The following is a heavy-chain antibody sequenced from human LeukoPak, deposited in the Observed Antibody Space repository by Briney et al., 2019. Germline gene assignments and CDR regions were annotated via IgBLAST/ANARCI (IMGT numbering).Heavy chain of an antibody. D-gene: IGHD5-18*01. CDR2: ISYDGSNK. CDR3: ARASGYSYGYFDY. J-gene: IGHJ4*02. V-gene: IGHV3-30*04. Sequence: PGGSLRLSCAASGFTFSSYEMNWVRQAPGKGLEWVAVISYDGSNKYYADSVKGRFTISRDNSKNTLYLQMNSLRAEDTAVYYCARASGYSYGYFDYWGQGTLVTVSS. CDR1: GFTFSSYE.